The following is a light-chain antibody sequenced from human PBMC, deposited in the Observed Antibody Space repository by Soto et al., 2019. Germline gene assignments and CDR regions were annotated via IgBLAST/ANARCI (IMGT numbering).Light chain of an antibody. V-gene: IGLV2-23*01. CDR2: EGS. Sequence: QSALTQPASVSGSPGQSITISCTGTSSDVGSYNLVSWYQQHPGEAPKLMIYEGSKRPSGVSNRFSGSKSGITASLTISGLQAEDEADYYCCSFARSSTLVFGGGTQLTVL. J-gene: IGLJ2*01. CDR3: CSFARSSTLV. CDR1: SSDVGSYNL.